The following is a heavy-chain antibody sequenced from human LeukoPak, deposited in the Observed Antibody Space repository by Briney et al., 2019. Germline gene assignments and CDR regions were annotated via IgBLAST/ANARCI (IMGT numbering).Heavy chain of an antibody. V-gene: IGHV3-23*01. Sequence: GGSLRLSCAASGFTFSISGMNWVRQAPGKGLEWVSFISGSGDNTYYADSVKGRFTISRDNSKNTLFLQMNSLRAEDTAVYFCAKERRLRLGELSDRNSDAFDIWGQGTMVTVSS. J-gene: IGHJ3*02. D-gene: IGHD3-16*02. CDR2: ISGSGDNT. CDR3: AKERRLRLGELSDRNSDAFDI. CDR1: GFTFSISG.